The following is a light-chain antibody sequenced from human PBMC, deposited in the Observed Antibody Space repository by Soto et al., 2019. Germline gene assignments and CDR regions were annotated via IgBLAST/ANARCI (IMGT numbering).Light chain of an antibody. Sequence: IQLTQSPSSLSASVGDRVTITCRASQGIRNYLAWYQQKPGKAPNLLIYLASTLQGGVPSRFSGSGSGTDLSLTISSLQPEDVATYYCQYLNSFPLTFGGGTKVELK. CDR3: QYLNSFPLT. J-gene: IGKJ4*01. CDR1: QGIRNY. V-gene: IGKV1-9*01. CDR2: LAS.